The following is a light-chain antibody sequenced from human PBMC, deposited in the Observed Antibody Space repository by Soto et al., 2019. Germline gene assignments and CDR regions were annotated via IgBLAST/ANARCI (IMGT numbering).Light chain of an antibody. V-gene: IGKV1-13*02. CDR3: QQFNTYPIT. CDR1: QDIRGA. CDR2: DVS. Sequence: AIQLTQSPSSLSASVGDRVTITCRASQDIRGALAWYQQRPGKAPKFLIFDVSTLQSGVPSRFSGSGSGTDFTLTISSLQPEDFGTYYCQQFNTYPITFGQETRLEIK. J-gene: IGKJ5*01.